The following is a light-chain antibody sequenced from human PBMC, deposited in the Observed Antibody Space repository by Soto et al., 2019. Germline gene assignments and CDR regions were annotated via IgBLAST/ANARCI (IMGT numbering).Light chain of an antibody. CDR2: SAS. CDR3: LQVYNFPRT. CDR1: QDIGVR. Sequence: DMTQSTSFVSAYIGYSVTLTCRASQDIGVRLAWFQQKKGKAPKYFIQSASSLQSGVPSTFSVSLYGTDFNLTIISLHTEELTTYYSLQVYNFPRTFGQGTKV. V-gene: IGKV1-12*01. J-gene: IGKJ1*01.